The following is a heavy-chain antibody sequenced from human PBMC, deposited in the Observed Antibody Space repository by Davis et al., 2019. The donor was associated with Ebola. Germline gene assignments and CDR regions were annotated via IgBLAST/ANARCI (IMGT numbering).Heavy chain of an antibody. D-gene: IGHD5-12*01. Sequence: PSETLSLTCTVSGGSVNNDFWSWIRQSPGKGLEWIGFISYTGTTNYNSSLKSRVTISVDTSKNQFSLKLSSVTAADTAVYYCARGAARYSGYDFTYYYYGMDVWGQGTTVTVSS. CDR2: ISYTGTT. CDR3: ARGAARYSGYDFTYYYYGMDV. CDR1: GGSVNNDF. J-gene: IGHJ6*02. V-gene: IGHV4-59*02.